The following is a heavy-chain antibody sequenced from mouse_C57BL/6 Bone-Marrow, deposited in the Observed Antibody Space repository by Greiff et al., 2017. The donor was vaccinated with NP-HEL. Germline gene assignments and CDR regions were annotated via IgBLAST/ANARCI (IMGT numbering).Heavy chain of an antibody. CDR2: IDPSDSYT. J-gene: IGHJ2*01. V-gene: IGHV1-59*01. D-gene: IGHD1-1*01. Sequence: VQLQQPGAELVRPGTSVKLSCKASGYTFTSYWMHWVKQRPGQGLEWIGVIDPSDSYTKYNQKFKGKATLTVDTSSSTAYMQLSSLTSEDSAVYYCAREGGLRYFDYWGQGTTLTVSS. CDR3: AREGGLRYFDY. CDR1: GYTFTSYW.